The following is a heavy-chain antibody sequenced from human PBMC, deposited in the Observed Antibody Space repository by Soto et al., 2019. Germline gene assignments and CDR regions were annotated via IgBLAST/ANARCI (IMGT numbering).Heavy chain of an antibody. D-gene: IGHD1-26*01. J-gene: IGHJ4*02. CDR1: GFTFSSYG. CDR2: IWYDGSNK. V-gene: IGHV3-33*01. Sequence: QVQLVESGGGVVQPGRSLRLSCAASGFTFSSYGMHWVRQAPGKGLEWVAVIWYDGSNKYYADSVKGRFTISRDNSKNTLYLQMNSLRAEDTAVYYCARDCGSELPEYYFDYWGQGTLVTVSS. CDR3: ARDCGSELPEYYFDY.